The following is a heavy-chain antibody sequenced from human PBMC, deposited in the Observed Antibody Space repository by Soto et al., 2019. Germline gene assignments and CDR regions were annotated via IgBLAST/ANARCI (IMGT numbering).Heavy chain of an antibody. CDR2: IYYSGST. J-gene: IGHJ4*02. Sequence: SETLSLTCTVSGGSISSSSYYWGWIRQPPGKGLEWIGSIYYSGSTYYNPSLKSRVTISVDASKNQFSLKLSSVTAADTAVYYCARYGPYSYGRGYWGQGTLVTVSS. CDR3: ARYGPYSYGRGY. CDR1: GGSISSSSYY. V-gene: IGHV4-39*01. D-gene: IGHD5-18*01.